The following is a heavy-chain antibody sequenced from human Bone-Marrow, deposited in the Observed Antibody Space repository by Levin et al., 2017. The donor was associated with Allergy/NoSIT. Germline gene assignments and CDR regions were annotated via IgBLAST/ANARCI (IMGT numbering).Heavy chain of an antibody. J-gene: IGHJ5*02. Sequence: GESLKISCQSSGYRLTDYWIGWVRQMPGKGLECMGIIYPGDSDTRYSPSFQGQVTISVDKSISTTYLQWSSLKASDTAMYYCAGGGAAAPWGQGTLVTVSS. CDR2: IYPGDSDT. CDR3: AGGGAAAP. V-gene: IGHV5-51*01. CDR1: GYRLTDYW. D-gene: IGHD6-13*01.